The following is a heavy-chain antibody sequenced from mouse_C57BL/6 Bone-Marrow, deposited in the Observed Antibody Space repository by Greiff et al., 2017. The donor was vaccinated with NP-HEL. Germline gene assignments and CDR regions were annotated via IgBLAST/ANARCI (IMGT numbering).Heavy chain of an antibody. CDR1: EYEFPSHD. V-gene: IGHV5-2*03. Sequence: EVKLVESGGGLVQPGESLKLSCESNEYEFPSHDMSWVRKTPEKRLELVAAINSDGGSTYYPDTMERRFIISRDNTKKTLYLQMSSLRSEDTALYYCARQGGNYGSSYVWYFDVWGTGTTVTVSS. J-gene: IGHJ1*03. CDR2: INSDGGST. D-gene: IGHD1-1*01. CDR3: ARQGGNYGSSYVWYFDV.